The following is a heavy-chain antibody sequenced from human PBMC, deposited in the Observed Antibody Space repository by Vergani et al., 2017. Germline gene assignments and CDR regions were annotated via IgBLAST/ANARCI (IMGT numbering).Heavy chain of an antibody. Sequence: QVQLQESGPGLVKPSQTLSLTCTVSGGSFNSGSYYWSWLRQPAGKRLEWIGRIHTNGVIHYNPSLNSRATISVDTSRNQISLKLSSVTAADTAVYYCARSGRNYFDSSGYYHASARRYYFDYWGQGTLVTVSS. J-gene: IGHJ4*02. D-gene: IGHD3-22*01. CDR3: ARSGRNYFDSSGYYHASARRYYFDY. CDR1: GGSFNSGSYY. CDR2: IHTNGVI. V-gene: IGHV4-61*02.